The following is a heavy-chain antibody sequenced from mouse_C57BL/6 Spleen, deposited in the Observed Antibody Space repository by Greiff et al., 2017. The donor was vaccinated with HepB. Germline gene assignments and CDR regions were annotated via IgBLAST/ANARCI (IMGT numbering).Heavy chain of an antibody. V-gene: IGHV1-39*01. D-gene: IGHD1-1*01. CDR3: ASYYGSSYDYAMDY. Sequence: EAQLQQSGPELVKPGASVKISCKASGYSFTDYNMNWVKQSNGKSLEWIGVINPNYGTTSYNQKFKGKATLTVDQSSSTAYMQLNSLTSEDSAVYYCASYYGSSYDYAMDYWGQGTSVTVSS. CDR2: INPNYGTT. J-gene: IGHJ4*01. CDR1: GYSFTDYN.